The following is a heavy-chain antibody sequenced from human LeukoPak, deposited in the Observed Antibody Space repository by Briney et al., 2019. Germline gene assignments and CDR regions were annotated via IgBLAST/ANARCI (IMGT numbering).Heavy chain of an antibody. Sequence: GGSLRLSCAASGFTFSTYGMHWVRQAPGKGLEWVAVIRYDGSNKYYADSVKGRFTISRDNSKNTLYLQMNSLRAEDTAVYYCARDGPGIAAAGPMSPYGMDVWGQGTTVTVSS. CDR3: ARDGPGIAAAGPMSPYGMDV. V-gene: IGHV3-33*08. J-gene: IGHJ6*02. CDR1: GFTFSTYG. D-gene: IGHD6-13*01. CDR2: IRYDGSNK.